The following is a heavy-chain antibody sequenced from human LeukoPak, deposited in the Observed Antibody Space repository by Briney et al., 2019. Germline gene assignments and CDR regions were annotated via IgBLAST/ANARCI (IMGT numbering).Heavy chain of an antibody. Sequence: PGGSLRLSCAASGFTFSSNWMTWVRQAPGKGLEWVANINEDGSEKYYVDSVKGRFTISRDNAKNSLYLQMNSLRAEDPAVYYCARDEYNWNVDAFDIWGQGTVVTVSS. V-gene: IGHV3-7*01. D-gene: IGHD1-20*01. J-gene: IGHJ3*02. CDR2: INEDGSEK. CDR1: GFTFSSNW. CDR3: ARDEYNWNVDAFDI.